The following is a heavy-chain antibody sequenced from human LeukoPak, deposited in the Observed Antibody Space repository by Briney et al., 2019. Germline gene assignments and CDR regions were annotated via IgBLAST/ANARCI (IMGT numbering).Heavy chain of an antibody. D-gene: IGHD3-10*01. V-gene: IGHV4-31*03. CDR1: GGSISSGGCY. Sequence: SETLSLTCTVSGGSISSGGCYWSWIRQHPGKGLEWIGYIYYSGSTYYNPSLKSRVTISVDTSKNQFSLKLSSVTDADTAVYYCARCLMVRNPNWFDPWGQGTLVTVSS. CDR2: IYYSGST. CDR3: ARCLMVRNPNWFDP. J-gene: IGHJ5*02.